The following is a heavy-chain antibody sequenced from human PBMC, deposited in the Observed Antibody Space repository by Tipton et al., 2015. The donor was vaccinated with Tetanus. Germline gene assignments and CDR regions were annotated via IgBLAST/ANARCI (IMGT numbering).Heavy chain of an antibody. Sequence: QLVQSGAEVKKPGASVKVSCKASGYTFTSYGISWVRQAPGQELEWMGWISAYNGNTNYAQKLQGRVTMTTDTSTSTAYMVLRSLRSDDTAVYYCASRHYDSSGYYLFDYWGQGTLVTVSS. J-gene: IGHJ4*02. D-gene: IGHD3-22*01. V-gene: IGHV1-18*04. CDR1: GYTFTSYG. CDR2: ISAYNGNT. CDR3: ASRHYDSSGYYLFDY.